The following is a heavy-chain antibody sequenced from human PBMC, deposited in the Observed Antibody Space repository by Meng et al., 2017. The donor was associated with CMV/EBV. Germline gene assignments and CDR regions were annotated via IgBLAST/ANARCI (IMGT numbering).Heavy chain of an antibody. Sequence: GESLKISCAASGFTFSSYSMNWVRQAPGKGLEWVSSISSSSSYIYYADSVKGRFTISRDNAKNSLYLQMNSLRAEDTAVYYCASLVSETYYDFWSGFEPRSTPWGQGTLVTVSS. CDR3: ASLVSETYYDFWSGFEPRSTP. J-gene: IGHJ5*02. CDR1: GFTFSSYS. CDR2: ISSSSSYI. V-gene: IGHV3-21*01. D-gene: IGHD3-3*01.